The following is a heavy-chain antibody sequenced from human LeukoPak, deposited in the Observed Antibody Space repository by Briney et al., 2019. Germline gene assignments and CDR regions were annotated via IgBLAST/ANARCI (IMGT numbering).Heavy chain of an antibody. CDR3: ARVRPGSNYVDFDY. D-gene: IGHD4-11*01. J-gene: IGHJ4*02. Sequence: GGSLRLSCAASGFTFSSCGMHWVRQAPGKGLEWVSVISYDRSNKYYAGSVKGRFTISRDNSKSTLYLQMNSLRAEDTAVYYCARVRPGSNYVDFDYWGQGTLVTVSS. CDR1: GFTFSSCG. CDR2: ISYDRSNK. V-gene: IGHV3-33*05.